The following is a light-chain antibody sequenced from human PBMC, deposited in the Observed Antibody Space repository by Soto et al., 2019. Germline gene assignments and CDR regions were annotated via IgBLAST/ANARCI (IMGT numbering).Light chain of an antibody. V-gene: IGLV1-40*01. Sequence: QSVLTQPPSVSGAPGQRVTISCTGSSSNIGAGYDVHWYQQFPGTAPKLIIYGNSNRPSGVPDRFSGSKSGTSASLAITGLQAEDEADYYGQSYDSSLSGVVFGGGTKLTVL. CDR3: QSYDSSLSGVV. J-gene: IGLJ2*01. CDR1: SSNIGAGYD. CDR2: GNS.